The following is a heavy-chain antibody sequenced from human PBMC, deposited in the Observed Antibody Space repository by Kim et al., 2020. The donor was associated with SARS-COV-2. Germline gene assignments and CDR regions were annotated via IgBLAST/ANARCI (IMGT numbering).Heavy chain of an antibody. CDR1: GFIVTDNY. V-gene: IGHV3-53*01. Sequence: GGSLRLSCAASGFIVTDNYMSWVRQAPGQGLEWVSVIYRGGSTDYAESVEGRFPVSTDNFKNTLILHMSILRGEETGVYYCARASTQLYYFDDSRSSPLDFGGQGTLVTVSS. CDR3: ARASTQLYYFDDSRSSPLDF. D-gene: IGHD3-22*01. J-gene: IGHJ4*02. CDR2: IYRGGST.